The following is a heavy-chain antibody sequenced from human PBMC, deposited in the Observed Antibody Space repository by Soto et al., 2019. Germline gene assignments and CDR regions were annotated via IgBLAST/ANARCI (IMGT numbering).Heavy chain of an antibody. CDR1: GYAFTSYG. V-gene: IGHV1-18*04. CDR2: IAPHSGRT. D-gene: IGHD3-10*01. CDR3: ARAATGSYHSAY. J-gene: IGHJ4*02. Sequence: QVQLVQSGPEVKKPGASVRVSCMTSGYAFTSYGVNWVRQVPGQGLDWMGWIAPHSGRTTYLPKFQGRVTITADPSTNTAYMELTSLSSDDTGIYFCARAATGSYHSAYWGQGTVVTVSA.